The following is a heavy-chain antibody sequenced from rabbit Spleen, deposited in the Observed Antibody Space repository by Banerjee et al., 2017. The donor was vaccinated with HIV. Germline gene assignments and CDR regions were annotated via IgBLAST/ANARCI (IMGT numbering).Heavy chain of an antibody. CDR1: GVSFSLSSY. CDR2: IDSGSSGFT. J-gene: IGHJ6*01. D-gene: IGHD7-1*01. V-gene: IGHV1S45*01. Sequence: QLEEAGGGLVKPEGSLTLTCNASGVSFSLSSYMCWVRQAPGKGLEWIACIDSGSSGFTYSATWAIGRFTSSKPSSTTVTLQMTRLTAADTATYFCARDTGTSFSSYGMDLWGPGTLVTVS. CDR3: ARDTGTSFSSYGMDL.